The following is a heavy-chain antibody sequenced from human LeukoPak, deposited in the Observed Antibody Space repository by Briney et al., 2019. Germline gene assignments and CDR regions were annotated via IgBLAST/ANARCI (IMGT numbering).Heavy chain of an antibody. J-gene: IGHJ6*03. CDR3: ATRNHPTFPPDYYYFLFMDG. Sequence: ASVKVSCKASGYTFTSYGISWVRQAPGQGLEWMGWISAYNGNTNYAQKLQGRVTMTTNTSTSTAYMELRSLRSDDTAVYYCATRNHPTFPPDYYYFLFMDGLGKGTTVTVSS. D-gene: IGHD1-14*01. CDR2: ISAYNGNT. CDR1: GYTFTSYG. V-gene: IGHV1-18*01.